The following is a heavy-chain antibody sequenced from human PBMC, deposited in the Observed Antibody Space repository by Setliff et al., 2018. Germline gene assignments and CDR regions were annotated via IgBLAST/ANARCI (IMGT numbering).Heavy chain of an antibody. CDR3: ARDTMVRGVIIPGMDY. Sequence: LRLSCAASGFTFSSYSMNWVRQAPGKGLEWVSYISSSSSYIYYADSVKGRFTISRDNAKNSLYLQMNSLRAEDTAVYYCARDTMVRGVIIPGMDYWGQGTLVTVSS. V-gene: IGHV3-21*05. CDR2: ISSSSSYI. D-gene: IGHD3-10*01. CDR1: GFTFSSYS. J-gene: IGHJ4*02.